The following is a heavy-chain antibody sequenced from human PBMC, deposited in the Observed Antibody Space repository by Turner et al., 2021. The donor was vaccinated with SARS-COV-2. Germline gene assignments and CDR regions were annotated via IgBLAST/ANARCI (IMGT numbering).Heavy chain of an antibody. CDR2: NYCRGST. D-gene: IGHD3-10*01. Sequence: QVLLQASGPGLVKPSETLSLTCNVSGASIRRNYWALIRQPPGKRLEWIGYNYCRGSTNYHPTLKSRVTISVDTSKNQFSLKLTSVTAADTAVYFCARELTYNWFDPWGQGTLVTVSS. V-gene: IGHV4-59*01. J-gene: IGHJ5*02. CDR3: ARELTYNWFDP. CDR1: GASIRRNY.